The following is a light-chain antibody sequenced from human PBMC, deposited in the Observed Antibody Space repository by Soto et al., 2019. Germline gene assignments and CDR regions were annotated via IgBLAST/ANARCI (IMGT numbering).Light chain of an antibody. V-gene: IGLV1-40*01. Sequence: QSVLTQPPSVSGAPGQRVTISCTGSSSNIGAGYDVHWYQQLPGTAPKLLIYGNSNRPSGVLDRFSGSKSGTSASLAITGLQAEDEADYYWQSYYSSLSVLFGGGTKLTVL. CDR1: SSNIGAGYD. CDR3: QSYYSSLSVL. CDR2: GNS. J-gene: IGLJ2*01.